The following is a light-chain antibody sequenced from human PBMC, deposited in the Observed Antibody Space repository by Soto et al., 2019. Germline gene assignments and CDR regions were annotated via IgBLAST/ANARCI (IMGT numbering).Light chain of an antibody. CDR3: SSYTSTSTLYV. J-gene: IGLJ1*01. CDR2: EVS. CDR1: NSDIGGYNY. Sequence: QSALTQPASVSGSPGQSITISCTGTNSDIGGYNYVSWYQQHPGKAPKLMIYEVSNRPSGVSNRFSGSKSDNTASLTISGLQAEDEADYYCSSYTSTSTLYVFGTGTKLTVL. V-gene: IGLV2-14*01.